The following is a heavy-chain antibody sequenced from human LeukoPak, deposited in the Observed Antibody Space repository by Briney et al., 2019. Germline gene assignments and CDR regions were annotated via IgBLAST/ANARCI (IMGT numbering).Heavy chain of an antibody. V-gene: IGHV1-8*01. CDR2: MNPNSGNT. CDR3: ARGLRVYSSSWYEDYYYMDV. CDR1: GYTFTSYD. J-gene: IGHJ6*03. D-gene: IGHD6-13*01. Sequence: GASVKVSCKASGYTFTSYDINRVRQATGQGLEWMGWMNPNSGNTGYAQKFQGRVTMTRNTSISTAYMELSSLRSEDTAVYYCARGLRVYSSSWYEDYYYMDVWGKGTTVTVSS.